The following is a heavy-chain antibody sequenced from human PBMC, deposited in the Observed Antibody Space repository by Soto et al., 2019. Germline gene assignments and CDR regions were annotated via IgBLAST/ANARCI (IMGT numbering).Heavy chain of an antibody. V-gene: IGHV1-8*02. CDR3: ARDSFRNSRAFDY. CDR2: MNPNNGDS. D-gene: IGHD4-4*01. CDR1: GYTFTNYA. J-gene: IGHJ4*02. Sequence: ASVKVSCKASGYTFTNYAVHWLRQAPGQGLEWVGWMNPNNGDSNYAQNFQGRVTMTRDTSISTVYMDLSSLRSEDTAVYYCARDSFRNSRAFDYWGQGTLVTVSS.